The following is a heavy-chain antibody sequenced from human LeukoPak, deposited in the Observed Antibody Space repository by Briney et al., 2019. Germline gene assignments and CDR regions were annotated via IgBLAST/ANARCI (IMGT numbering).Heavy chain of an antibody. J-gene: IGHJ4*02. V-gene: IGHV3-53*01. D-gene: IGHD4-23*01. Sequence: GGSLRLSCAASGFTFSNAWMSWVRQAPGKGLEWVSVIYSGGSTYYADSVKGRFTISRDNSKNTLYLQMNSLRAEDTAVYYCARVYGGSYSDYWGQGTLVTVSS. CDR3: ARVYGGSYSDY. CDR1: GFTFSNAW. CDR2: IYSGGST.